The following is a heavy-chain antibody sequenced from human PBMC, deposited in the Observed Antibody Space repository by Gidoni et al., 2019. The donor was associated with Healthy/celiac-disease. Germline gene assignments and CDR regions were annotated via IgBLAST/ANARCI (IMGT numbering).Heavy chain of an antibody. CDR1: GCSISSYY. Sequence: QVQLQESGPGLVKLSETLSLTCTVSGCSISSYYWSWIRQPPGKGLEWIGYIYYSGSTNYNPSLKSRVTISVDTSKNQFSLKLSSVTAADTAVYYCARGAGTAMVPFDYWGQGTLVTVSS. CDR2: IYYSGST. J-gene: IGHJ4*02. D-gene: IGHD5-18*01. CDR3: ARGAGTAMVPFDY. V-gene: IGHV4-59*01.